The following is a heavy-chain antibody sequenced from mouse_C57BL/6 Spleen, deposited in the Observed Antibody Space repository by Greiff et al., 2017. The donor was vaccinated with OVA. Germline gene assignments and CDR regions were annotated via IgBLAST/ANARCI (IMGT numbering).Heavy chain of an antibody. CDR3: ASLTTPLAMDY. J-gene: IGHJ4*01. V-gene: IGHV1-7*01. Sequence: VQLHQSGAELAKPGASVKLSCKASGYTFTSYWMHWVKQRPGQGLEWIGYINPSSGYTKYNQKFKDKATLTADKSSSTAYMQLSSLTYEDSAVYYCASLTTPLAMDYWGQGTSVTVSS. CDR1: GYTFTSYW. D-gene: IGHD1-1*01. CDR2: INPSSGYT.